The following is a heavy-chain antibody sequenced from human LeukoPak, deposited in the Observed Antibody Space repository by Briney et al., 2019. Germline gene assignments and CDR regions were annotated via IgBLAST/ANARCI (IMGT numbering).Heavy chain of an antibody. V-gene: IGHV3-48*03. CDR1: GFTFSSYE. J-gene: IGHJ4*02. Sequence: PGGSLRPSCAASGFTFSSYEMNWVRQAPGKGLEWVSYISSSGSTIYYADSVKGRFTISRDNAKNSLYLQMNSLRAEDTALYYCARGAIVGALNYWGQGTLVTVSS. CDR2: ISSSGSTI. CDR3: ARGAIVGALNY. D-gene: IGHD1-26*01.